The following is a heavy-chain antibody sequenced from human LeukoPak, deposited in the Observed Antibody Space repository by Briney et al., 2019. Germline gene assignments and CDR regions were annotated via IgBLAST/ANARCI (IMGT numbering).Heavy chain of an antibody. Sequence: SETLSLTCTVSGYSINSGYYWGWIRQPPGKGLEWIGSIYHSGSTYYNPSLKSRVTISVDTSKNQFSLKLSSVTAADTAVYYCARHSGDHWITLNWFDPWGQGTLVTVSS. CDR3: ARHSGDHWITLNWFDP. D-gene: IGHD1-1*01. J-gene: IGHJ5*02. V-gene: IGHV4-38-2*02. CDR2: IYHSGST. CDR1: GYSINSGYY.